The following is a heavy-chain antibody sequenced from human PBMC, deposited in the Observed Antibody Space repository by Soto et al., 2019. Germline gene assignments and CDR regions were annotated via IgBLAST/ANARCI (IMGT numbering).Heavy chain of an antibody. CDR2: VWNDGTNP. J-gene: IGHJ4*02. CDR1: GFTFSSYG. CDR3: ARGLRSVLDY. V-gene: IGHV3-33*01. D-gene: IGHD6-6*01. Sequence: GSLRLSCAASGFTFSSYGMHWVRLTPGKGLEWVALVWNDGTNPYYADSVQGRFTISRDNSKNTLYLQMNRLSAEDTAIYYCARGLRSVLDYWGQGTLVTVSS.